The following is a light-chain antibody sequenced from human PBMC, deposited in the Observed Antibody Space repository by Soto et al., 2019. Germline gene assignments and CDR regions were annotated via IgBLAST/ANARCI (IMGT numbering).Light chain of an antibody. V-gene: IGLV4-69*01. J-gene: IGLJ1*01. CDR3: QTWGTGIRV. Sequence: QLVLTQSPSASASLGASVKLTCTLSSGHSNYDIAWHQQQPEKGPRYLMKVNSDGSHRKGDAIPDLFSGSSSGAQRYLTISSLQSEDEADYYCQTWGTGIRVFGTGTKLTVL. CDR2: VNSDGSH. CDR1: SGHSNYD.